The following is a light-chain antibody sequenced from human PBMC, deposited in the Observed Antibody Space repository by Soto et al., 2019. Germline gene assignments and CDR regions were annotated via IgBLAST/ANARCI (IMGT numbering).Light chain of an antibody. V-gene: IGLV2-14*01. Sequence: QSVLTQPASVSGSPAQSITISCTGTSSDVGGYNYVSWYQQHPGKAPKLMIYEVSNRPSGVSNRFSGSKSGNTASLTISGLQAEDEADYYCSSYTSSSTPYVVFGGGTQLTVL. CDR2: EVS. J-gene: IGLJ2*01. CDR3: SSYTSSSTPYVV. CDR1: SSDVGGYNY.